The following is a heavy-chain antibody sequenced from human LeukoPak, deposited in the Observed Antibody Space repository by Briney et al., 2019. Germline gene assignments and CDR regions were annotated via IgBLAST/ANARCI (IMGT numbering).Heavy chain of an antibody. CDR2: ISSSSSTI. Sequence: GGSLRLSRAASGFTFSSYSMNWVRQAPGKGLEWVSYISSSSSTIYYADSVKGRFTISRDNAKNSLYLQMNSLRAEDTAVYYCARDDYGDPNYFDYWGQGTLVTVSS. J-gene: IGHJ4*02. D-gene: IGHD4-17*01. CDR3: ARDDYGDPNYFDY. CDR1: GFTFSSYS. V-gene: IGHV3-48*01.